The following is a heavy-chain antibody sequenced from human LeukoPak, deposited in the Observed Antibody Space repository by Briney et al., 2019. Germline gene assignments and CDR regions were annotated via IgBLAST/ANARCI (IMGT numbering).Heavy chain of an antibody. J-gene: IGHJ6*03. D-gene: IGHD5-24*01. V-gene: IGHV1-8*01. CDR3: ATKGSDGYDYYYYMDV. CDR1: GYTFTSYD. Sequence: ASVKVSCKASGYTFTSYDINWVRQATGQGLEWMGWMNPNSGNTGYAQKFQGRVTMTRNTSISTAYMELSSLRSEDTAVYYCATKGSDGYDYYYYMDVWGKGTTVTVSS. CDR2: MNPNSGNT.